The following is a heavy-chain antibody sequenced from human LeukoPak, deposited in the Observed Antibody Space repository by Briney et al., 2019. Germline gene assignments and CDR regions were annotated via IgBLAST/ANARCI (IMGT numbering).Heavy chain of an antibody. J-gene: IGHJ6*02. CDR3: AREGPIAVAGTFFLDYGMDV. CDR2: ISAYNGNT. D-gene: IGHD6-19*01. V-gene: IGHV1-18*01. Sequence: ASVKVSCKASGYTFTSYGISWVRQAPGQGLEWMGWISAYNGNTNYAQKLQGRVTMTTDTSTSTAYMELRSLRSDDTAVYYCAREGPIAVAGTFFLDYGMDVWGQGTTVTVSS. CDR1: GYTFTSYG.